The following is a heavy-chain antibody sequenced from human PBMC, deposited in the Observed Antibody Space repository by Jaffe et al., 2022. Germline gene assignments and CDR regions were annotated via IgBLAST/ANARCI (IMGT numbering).Heavy chain of an antibody. J-gene: IGHJ4*02. CDR2: ISWDGGST. CDR1: GFTFDDYA. CDR3: AKDIWSGATTGGIDY. V-gene: IGHV3-43D*04. D-gene: IGHD3-10*01. Sequence: EVQLVESGGVVVQPGGSLRLSCAASGFTFDDYAMHWVRQAPGKGLEWVSLISWDGGSTYYADSVKGRFTISRDNSKNSLYLQMNSLRAEDTALYYCAKDIWSGATTGGIDYWGQGTLVTVSS.